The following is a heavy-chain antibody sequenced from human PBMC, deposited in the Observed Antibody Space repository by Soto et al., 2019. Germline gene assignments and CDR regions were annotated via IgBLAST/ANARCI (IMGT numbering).Heavy chain of an antibody. D-gene: IGHD3-10*01. CDR2: INSDGSST. Sequence: PGGSLRLSCAASGFTFSSYWMHWVRQAPGKGLVWVSRINSDGSSTSCADSVKGRFTISRDNAKNTLYLQMNSLRAEDTAVYYCARENMVRGVIITSADAFDIWGQGTMVTVSS. V-gene: IGHV3-74*01. J-gene: IGHJ3*02. CDR3: ARENMVRGVIITSADAFDI. CDR1: GFTFSSYW.